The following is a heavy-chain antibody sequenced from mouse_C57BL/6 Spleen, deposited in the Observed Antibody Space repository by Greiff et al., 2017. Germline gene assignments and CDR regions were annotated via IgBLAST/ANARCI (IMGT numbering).Heavy chain of an antibody. D-gene: IGHD2-5*01. CDR1: GFTFSDYG. V-gene: IGHV5-17*01. J-gene: IGHJ1*03. CDR3: ARKSNYRYFDV. Sequence: EVQRVEPGGGLVKPGGSLKLSCAASGFTFSDYGMHWVRQAPEKGLEWVAYISSGSSTIYYADTVKGRFTISIDNAKNTLFLQMTSLRSDDTDMYYCARKSNYRYFDVWGTGTTVTVSS. CDR2: ISSGSSTI.